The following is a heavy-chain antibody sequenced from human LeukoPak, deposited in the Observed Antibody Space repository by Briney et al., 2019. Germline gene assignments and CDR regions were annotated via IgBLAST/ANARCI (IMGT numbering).Heavy chain of an antibody. Sequence: SVTVSCKASGGTFSSYAISWVRQAPGQGLEWMGRTIPILGIANYAQKFQGRVTITADKSTSTAYMELSSLRSEETALYYCAREGSTYYYDSSGYYLDYFDYWGQGTLVTVSS. V-gene: IGHV1-69*04. J-gene: IGHJ4*02. CDR3: AREGSTYYYDSSGYYLDYFDY. CDR2: TIPILGIA. D-gene: IGHD3-22*01. CDR1: GGTFSSYA.